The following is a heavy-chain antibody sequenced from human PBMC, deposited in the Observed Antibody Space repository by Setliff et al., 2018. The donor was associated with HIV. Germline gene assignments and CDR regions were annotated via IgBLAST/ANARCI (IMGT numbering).Heavy chain of an antibody. Sequence: ASVKVSCKASGYTFTSYYMHWVRQAPGQGLEWMGIINPSGGSTSYAQKFQGRVTMTRDTSTSTVYMELSSRRSEDTAVYYCATLSPTRQYSSSWYHFDYWGQGTLVTVSS. V-gene: IGHV1-46*01. CDR1: GYTFTSYY. CDR2: INPSGGST. J-gene: IGHJ4*02. CDR3: ATLSPTRQYSSSWYHFDY. D-gene: IGHD6-13*01.